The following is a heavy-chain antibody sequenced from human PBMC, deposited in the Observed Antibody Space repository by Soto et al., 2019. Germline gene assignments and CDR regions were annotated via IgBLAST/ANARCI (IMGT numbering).Heavy chain of an antibody. CDR1: GGSILDSTYY. Sequence: SETLSLTCTVSGGSILDSTYYWAWIRQSPGKGLEWIGTIFYSGGTFYTPSLKSRVTMSVDTSNNQFSLKLSSVTAADTAVYYCARQASGHYYGWFDPWGQGTLVTVSS. V-gene: IGHV4-39*01. J-gene: IGHJ5*02. CDR2: IFYSGGT. CDR3: ARQASGHYYGWFDP. D-gene: IGHD3-22*01.